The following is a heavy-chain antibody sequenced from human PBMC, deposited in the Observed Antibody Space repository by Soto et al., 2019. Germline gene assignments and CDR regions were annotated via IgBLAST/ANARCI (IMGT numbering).Heavy chain of an antibody. CDR1: GYSFPNYW. CDR3: ARHGIAARLYYYYYGMDV. J-gene: IGHJ6*02. V-gene: IGHV5-51*01. D-gene: IGHD6-6*01. CDR2: IYPGDSDT. Sequence: GESLKISCKASGYSFPNYWIAWVRQMPGKGLEWMGIIYPGDSDTRYSPSFQGQVTISADKSISTAYLQWSSLKASDTAMYYCARHGIAARLYYYYYGMDVWGQGTTVTVS.